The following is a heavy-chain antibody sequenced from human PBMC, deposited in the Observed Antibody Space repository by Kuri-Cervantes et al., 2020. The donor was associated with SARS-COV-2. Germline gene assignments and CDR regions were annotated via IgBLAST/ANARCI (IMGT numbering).Heavy chain of an antibody. Sequence: GESLKISCAASGFTFSNAWMIWVRQAPGKGLEWVGRIKSKTDGGTTDYAAPVKGRFTISRDDSKNTLYLQMNSLKTEDTAVYYCTTGYPGSSSHYYYYYYMDVWGKGTTVTVSS. CDR2: IKSKTDGGTT. CDR3: TTGYPGSSSHYYYYYYMDV. CDR1: GFTFSNAW. D-gene: IGHD6-6*01. V-gene: IGHV3-15*01. J-gene: IGHJ6*03.